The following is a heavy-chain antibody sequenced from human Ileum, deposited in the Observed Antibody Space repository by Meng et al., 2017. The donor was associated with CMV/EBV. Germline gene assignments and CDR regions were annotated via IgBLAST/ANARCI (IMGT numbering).Heavy chain of an antibody. CDR2: ISSSSSYI. V-gene: IGHV3-21*01. D-gene: IGHD4-11*01. CDR1: GFTFSSYS. Sequence: AASGFTFSSYSMNWVRQAPGKGLEWVSSISSSSSYIYYADSVKGRFTISRDNAKNSLYLQMNSLRAEDTAVYYCARDTVTTRDAFDIWGQGTMVTVSS. J-gene: IGHJ3*02. CDR3: ARDTVTTRDAFDI.